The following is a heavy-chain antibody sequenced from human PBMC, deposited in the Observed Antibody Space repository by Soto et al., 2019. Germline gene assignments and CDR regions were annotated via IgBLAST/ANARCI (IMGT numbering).Heavy chain of an antibody. D-gene: IGHD3-9*01. J-gene: IGHJ4*02. CDR3: ARDDARYDVLTAFYFDQ. V-gene: IGHV3-30*03. CDR2: ISYDGSNT. Sequence: GGSLRLSCAASGFTFSSYGMHWVRQAPGKGLEWVAIISYDGSNTYYADSVKGRFTISRDNSKNTLNLQMNGLRAEDTAVYFCARDDARYDVLTAFYFDQWGQGTPVTVSS. CDR1: GFTFSSYG.